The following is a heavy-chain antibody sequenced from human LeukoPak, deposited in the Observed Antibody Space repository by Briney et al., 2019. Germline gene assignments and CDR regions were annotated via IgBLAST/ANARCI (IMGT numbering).Heavy chain of an antibody. D-gene: IGHD3-3*01. Sequence: PSETLSLTCTVSGGSISSYYWSWIRQPPGKGLEWIGYIYCSGSTNYNPSLKSRVTISVDTSKNQFSLKLSSVTAADTAVYYCVGGYRCTFWSEEPNWFDPWGQGTLVTVSS. J-gene: IGHJ5*02. CDR2: IYCSGST. CDR1: GGSISSYY. V-gene: IGHV4-59*08. CDR3: VGGYRCTFWSEEPNWFDP.